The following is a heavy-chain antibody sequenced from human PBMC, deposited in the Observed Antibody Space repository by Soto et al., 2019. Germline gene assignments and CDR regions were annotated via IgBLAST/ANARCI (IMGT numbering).Heavy chain of an antibody. Sequence: QVQLVQSGAEVKKPGASVKVSCKASGYTFTSYYMHWVRQAPGQGLEWMGIINPSGGSTSHAQKFQGRVTMTRDTSTSTVYMELSSLRSEDTAVYYCARDATAARLDYWGQGTLVTVSS. CDR2: INPSGGST. CDR3: ARDATAARLDY. V-gene: IGHV1-46*01. J-gene: IGHJ4*02. CDR1: GYTFTSYY. D-gene: IGHD6-6*01.